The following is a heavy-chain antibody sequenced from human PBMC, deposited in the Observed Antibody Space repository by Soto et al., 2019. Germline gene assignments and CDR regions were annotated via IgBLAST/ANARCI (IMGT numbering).Heavy chain of an antibody. J-gene: IGHJ4*02. CDR2: INPNSGVT. CDR1: GYTFTGYY. Sequence: ASVKVSCKASGYTFTGYYIHWVRQAPGQGLEWMGWINPNSGVTNYAQKFQGWVAMTRVTSISTAYMELSSLRSDDTAVYYCARASNSTTPDFDYWGQGTPVTVSS. V-gene: IGHV1-2*04. D-gene: IGHD1-1*01. CDR3: ARASNSTTPDFDY.